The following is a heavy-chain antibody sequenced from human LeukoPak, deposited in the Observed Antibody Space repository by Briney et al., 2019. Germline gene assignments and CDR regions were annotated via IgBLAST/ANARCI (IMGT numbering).Heavy chain of an antibody. CDR3: ATAGDYYDSPLDY. V-gene: IGHV1-24*01. CDR1: GYTLAELS. CDR2: FDPEDGET. D-gene: IGHD3-22*01. Sequence: ASVKVSCKVSGYTLAELSMHWVRQAPGKGLEWMGGFDPEDGETIYAQKFQGRVTMTEDTSTDTAYMELSSLRSEDTAVYYCATAGDYYDSPLDYWGQGTLVTVSS. J-gene: IGHJ4*02.